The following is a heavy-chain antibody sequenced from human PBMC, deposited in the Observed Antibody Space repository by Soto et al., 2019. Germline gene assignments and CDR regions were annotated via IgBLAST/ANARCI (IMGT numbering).Heavy chain of an antibody. J-gene: IGHJ5*02. V-gene: IGHV3-23*01. CDR1: GFTFSSYA. D-gene: IGHD6-19*01. CDR3: AKGIAVALYNWFDP. CDR2: ISGSGGST. Sequence: GGSLRLSCAASGFTFSSYAMSWVRQAPGKGLEWVSAISGSGGSTYYADSVKGRFTISRDNSKNTLCLQMNSLRAEDTAVYYCAKGIAVALYNWFDPWGQGTLVTVSS.